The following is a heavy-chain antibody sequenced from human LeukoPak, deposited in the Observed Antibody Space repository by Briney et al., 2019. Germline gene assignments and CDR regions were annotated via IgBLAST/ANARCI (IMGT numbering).Heavy chain of an antibody. CDR2: INPNSGGT. J-gene: IGHJ4*02. CDR1: GYTFTGYF. D-gene: IGHD1-26*01. V-gene: IGHV1-2*04. CDR3: AITLGATSIDY. Sequence: GASVKVSCKASGYTFTGYFMHWVRQAPGQGLEWMGWINPNSGGTNYAQKFQGWVTMTRDTSISTAYMELSRLRSDDTAVYYCAITLGATSIDYWGQGTLVTVSS.